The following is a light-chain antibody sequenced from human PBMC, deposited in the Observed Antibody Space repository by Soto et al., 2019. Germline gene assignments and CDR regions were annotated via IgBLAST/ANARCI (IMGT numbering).Light chain of an antibody. J-gene: IGLJ3*02. CDR3: QTWGTGIQV. CDR1: SGHSSYA. CDR2: LNSDGSH. Sequence: QSVLTQSPSASASLGASVKLTCTLSSGHSSYAIAWHQQQPEKGPRYLMKLNSDGSHSKGDGIPDRFSGSSSGAVRYLTISSLQSEDEADSYCQTWGTGIQVFGGGTKVTVL. V-gene: IGLV4-69*01.